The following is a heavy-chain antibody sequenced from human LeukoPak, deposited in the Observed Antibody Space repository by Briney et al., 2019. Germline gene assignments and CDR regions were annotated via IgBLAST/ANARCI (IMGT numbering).Heavy chain of an antibody. CDR2: INQEGSET. Sequence: PGGSLRLSCAASGLTFSDYYISWVRQAPGRGLEWVASINQEGSETFYVGSAKGRFSISRDNAKNSLYLQMNSLRADDTAVYYCARGAGTFAYWGQGTLVSVSS. CDR3: ARGAGTFAY. J-gene: IGHJ4*02. V-gene: IGHV3-7*01. CDR1: GLTFSDYY.